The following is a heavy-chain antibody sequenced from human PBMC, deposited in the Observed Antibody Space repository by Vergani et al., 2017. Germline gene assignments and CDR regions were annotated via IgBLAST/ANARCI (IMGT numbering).Heavy chain of an antibody. V-gene: IGHV4-34*01. D-gene: IGHD2-2*01. J-gene: IGHJ5*02. CDR1: GGPFSGYY. Sequence: QVQLQQWGAGLLKPSETLSLTCAVYGGPFSGYYWSWVRQPPGKGLEWIGEINHSGSTNYNPSLKSRVTRSVDTSKNQLSLKLSCMTAADTAVYYCAGGRRGSTSQRKNWFDRWGQGTLVTVSS. CDR2: INHSGST. CDR3: AGGRRGSTSQRKNWFDR.